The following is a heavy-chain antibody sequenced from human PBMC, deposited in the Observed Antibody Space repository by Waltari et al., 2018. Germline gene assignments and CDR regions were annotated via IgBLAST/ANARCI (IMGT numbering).Heavy chain of an antibody. CDR3: ARDWEGDRPNFDY. J-gene: IGHJ4*02. Sequence: EVQLVESGGGLVQPGGSLRLSCLASGFTFNTFWLSWVRQAPGKGREWVTDIKQDGSDTYYADSVKGRFTVSRDNAKNSLYLQMNSLRVEDTAVYYCARDWEGDRPNFDYWGQGTLVTVSS. CDR1: GFTFNTFW. CDR2: IKQDGSDT. V-gene: IGHV3-7*04. D-gene: IGHD1-26*01.